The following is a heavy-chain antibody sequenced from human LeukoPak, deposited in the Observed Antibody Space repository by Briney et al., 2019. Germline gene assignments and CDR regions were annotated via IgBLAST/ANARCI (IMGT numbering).Heavy chain of an antibody. CDR2: IYYSGST. V-gene: IGHV4-59*08. Sequence: SETLSLTCTVSGGSISSYYWSWIRQPPGKGLEWIGYIYYSGSTNYNPSLKSRVTISVDTSKNQFSLKLSSVTAADTAVYYCAATDDSSGYYYRNGAFGIWSQGTMVTVSS. CDR1: GGSISSYY. D-gene: IGHD3-22*01. CDR3: AATDDSSGYYYRNGAFGI. J-gene: IGHJ3*02.